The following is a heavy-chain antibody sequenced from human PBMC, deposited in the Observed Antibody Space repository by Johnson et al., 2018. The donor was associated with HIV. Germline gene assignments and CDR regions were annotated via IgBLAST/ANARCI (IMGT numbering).Heavy chain of an antibody. D-gene: IGHD3-22*01. J-gene: IGHJ3*02. Sequence: QVQLVESGGGVVQPGGSLRLSCAASAFTFTSYAMHWVRQAPGKGLEWVAVISYDGSNKYYADSVKGRFTISRDNSKNTLYLQMNSLRAEDTAVYYCARGYYDSSGRTGAFDIWGQGTMVTVSS. CDR2: ISYDGSNK. CDR1: AFTFTSYA. V-gene: IGHV3-30-3*01. CDR3: ARGYYDSSGRTGAFDI.